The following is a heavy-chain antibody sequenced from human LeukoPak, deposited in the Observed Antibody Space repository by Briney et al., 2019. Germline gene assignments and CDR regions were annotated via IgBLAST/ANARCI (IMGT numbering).Heavy chain of an antibody. CDR2: ISAYNGNT. J-gene: IGHJ6*02. Sequence: ASVKVSCKASGYTFNNYGISWVRQAPGQGLEWMGWISAYNGNTNYAQKLQGRVTMTTDTSTSTAYMELRSLRSDDTAVYYCARVSLNGDYGMDVWGQGTTVTVSS. CDR1: GYTFNNYG. V-gene: IGHV1-18*01. D-gene: IGHD4-17*01. CDR3: ARVSLNGDYGMDV.